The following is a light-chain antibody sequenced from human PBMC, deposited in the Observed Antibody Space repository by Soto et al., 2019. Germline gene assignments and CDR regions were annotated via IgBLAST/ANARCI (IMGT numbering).Light chain of an antibody. V-gene: IGKV3-15*01. CDR3: QQYHNWPPRLT. CDR1: QRISN. J-gene: IGKJ4*01. CDR2: GAS. Sequence: VLTQSPATLSVSPGERATLSCRASQRISNLAWYQHKPGQPPRLLIYGASTRATGIPVRFSGSGSGTDFTLTISSLQSEDFAVYYCQQYHNWPPRLTFGGGTKVDI.